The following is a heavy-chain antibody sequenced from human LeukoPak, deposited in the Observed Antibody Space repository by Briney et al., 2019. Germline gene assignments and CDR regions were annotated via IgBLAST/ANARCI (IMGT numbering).Heavy chain of an antibody. Sequence: SETLSLTCTVSGGSISSSDYYWGWIRQPPGKGLEWIGSIYYSGNTYYNPSLKSRVTISVDTSKNQFSLKLNSVTAADTAVYYCARVPGPNWFDPWGQGTLVTVSS. V-gene: IGHV4-39*07. CDR2: IYYSGNT. CDR1: GGSISSSDYY. J-gene: IGHJ5*02. CDR3: ARVPGPNWFDP.